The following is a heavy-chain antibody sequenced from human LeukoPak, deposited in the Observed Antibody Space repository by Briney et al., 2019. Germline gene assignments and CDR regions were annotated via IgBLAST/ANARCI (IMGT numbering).Heavy chain of an antibody. CDR1: GFTFSSYA. CDR3: AFEDSYGYLVDY. CDR2: ISGSGGST. Sequence: GGSLRLSCAASGFTFSSYAMSWVRQAPGKGLEWVSAISGSGGSTYYADSVKGRFTFSRDNSKNTLYLQMNSLRAEDTAVYYCAFEDSYGYLVDYWGQGTLVTVSS. V-gene: IGHV3-23*01. D-gene: IGHD5-18*01. J-gene: IGHJ4*02.